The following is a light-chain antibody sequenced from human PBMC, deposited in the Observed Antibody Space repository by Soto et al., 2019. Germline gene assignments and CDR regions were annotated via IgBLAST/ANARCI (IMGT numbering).Light chain of an antibody. J-gene: IGKJ1*01. Sequence: SSLSASVGDRVTITCRASQSISYYLNWYQQKPGRAPRLLIYTTSSLQRGVPSKFSGSASETDFTLTISSLQPEDFATYYCQQSYTTPWTFGQGTKGDIK. CDR1: QSISYY. CDR3: QQSYTTPWT. V-gene: IGKV1-39*01. CDR2: TTS.